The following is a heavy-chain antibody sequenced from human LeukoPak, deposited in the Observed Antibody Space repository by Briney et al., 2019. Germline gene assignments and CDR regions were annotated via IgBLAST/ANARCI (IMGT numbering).Heavy chain of an antibody. D-gene: IGHD6-13*01. CDR3: ARGYSSSWYPWIY. CDR1: GFTFSSYS. V-gene: IGHV3-21*01. CDR2: ISSSSSYI. J-gene: IGHJ4*02. Sequence: GGSLRLSCAASGFTFSSYSMNWVRQAPGKGLERLSSISSSSSYIYYADSVKGRFTISRDNAKNSLYLQMNSLRAEDTAVYYCARGYSSSWYPWIYWGQGTLVTVSS.